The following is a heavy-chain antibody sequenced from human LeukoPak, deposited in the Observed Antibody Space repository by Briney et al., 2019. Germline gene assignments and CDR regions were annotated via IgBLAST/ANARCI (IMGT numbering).Heavy chain of an antibody. D-gene: IGHD6-13*01. V-gene: IGHV3-30*18. Sequence: QPSETLSLTCAVYGGSFSGYYWSWIRQPPGKGLEWVAVISYDGSNKYYADSVKGRFTISRDNSKNTLYLQMNSLRAEDAAVYYCAKVDTGIAAAEDAFDIWGQGTMVTVSS. CDR1: GGSFSGYY. CDR3: AKVDTGIAAAEDAFDI. CDR2: ISYDGSNK. J-gene: IGHJ3*02.